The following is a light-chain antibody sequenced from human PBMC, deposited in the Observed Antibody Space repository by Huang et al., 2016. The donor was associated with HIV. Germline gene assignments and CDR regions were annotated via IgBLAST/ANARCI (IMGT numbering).Light chain of an antibody. CDR1: QSISSW. J-gene: IGKJ1*01. Sequence: DIQMTQSPPTLSRSVGDRVTITCRASQSISSWLAWYQQKPGKPPKLLIYEASKLQRMVPSRVSGRRSGTEVTLTISSLQPDDFATYYCQQYNSHPGTFGLGTKVEMK. CDR3: QQYNSHPGT. V-gene: IGKV1-5*03. CDR2: EAS.